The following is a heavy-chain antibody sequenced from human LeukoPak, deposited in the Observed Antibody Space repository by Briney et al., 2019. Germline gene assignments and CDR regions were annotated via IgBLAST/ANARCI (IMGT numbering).Heavy chain of an antibody. CDR2: ISSSSRYI. J-gene: IGHJ4*02. V-gene: IGHV3-21*01. D-gene: IGHD5-12*01. CDR1: GFTFSSYS. Sequence: PGGSLRLSCAASGFTFSSYSMNWVRQAPGKGLEWVSSISSSSRYIYYADSVKGRFTISRDNAKNSLYLQMNSLRAEDTAVYYCAGTSIIRGYDHDQYYWGQGTLVTVSS. CDR3: AGTSIIRGYDHDQYY.